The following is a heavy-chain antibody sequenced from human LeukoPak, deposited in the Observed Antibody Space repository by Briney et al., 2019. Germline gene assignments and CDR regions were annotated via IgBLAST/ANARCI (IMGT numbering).Heavy chain of an antibody. CDR1: GFTFSSYW. Sequence: PGGSLRLSCAASGFTFSSYWMGWVRQAPGKGLEWVANIKQDGSERYYVDSVKGRFTISRDNAKNSLYLQMNSLRAEDTAVYYCARELYGDYNDAFDIWGQGTMVTVSS. D-gene: IGHD4-17*01. CDR2: IKQDGSER. V-gene: IGHV3-7*01. J-gene: IGHJ3*02. CDR3: ARELYGDYNDAFDI.